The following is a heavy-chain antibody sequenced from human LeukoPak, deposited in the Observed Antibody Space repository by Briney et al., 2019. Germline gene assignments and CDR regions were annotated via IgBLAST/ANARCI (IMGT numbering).Heavy chain of an antibody. CDR3: ARGLKKTVAVATIRKAGYNWFDP. D-gene: IGHD5-12*01. CDR2: INPNSGGT. Sequence: ASVKVSCKASGHTFTGYYMHWVRQAPGQGLEWMGWINPNSGGTNYAQKFQGRVTMTRDTSISTAYMELSRLRSDDTAVYYCARGLKKTVAVATIRKAGYNWFDPWGQGTLVTVSS. J-gene: IGHJ5*02. CDR1: GHTFTGYY. V-gene: IGHV1-2*02.